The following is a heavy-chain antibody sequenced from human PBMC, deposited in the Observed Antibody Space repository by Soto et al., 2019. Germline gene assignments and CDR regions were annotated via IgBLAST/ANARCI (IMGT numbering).Heavy chain of an antibody. Sequence: PGGSLRLSCAGSGYNFGGFWMHWVRQAPGKGLVWVSRIDNGGTNTDYADAVKGRFTISRDNAKNTLYLQMNSLRAEDTAVYYCAKDRGRPDAFNIGGQGTMVTASS. V-gene: IGHV3-74*01. CDR1: GYNFGGFW. CDR3: AKDRGRPDAFNI. D-gene: IGHD3-10*01. CDR2: IDNGGTNT. J-gene: IGHJ3*02.